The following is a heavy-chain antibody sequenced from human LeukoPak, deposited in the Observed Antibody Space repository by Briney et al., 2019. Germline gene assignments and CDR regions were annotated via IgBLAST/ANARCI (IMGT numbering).Heavy chain of an antibody. CDR2: ISYDGSNK. Sequence: PGGSLRLSCAASGFTFSSYSMNWVRQAPGKGLEWVAAISYDGSNKYYADSVKGRFTISRGNSKNTLYLQMDSLRAEDTAVYHCARAGGSGSYYHYYGMDVWGQGTTVTVSS. J-gene: IGHJ6*02. D-gene: IGHD3-10*01. V-gene: IGHV3-30*03. CDR3: ARAGGSGSYYHYYGMDV. CDR1: GFTFSSYS.